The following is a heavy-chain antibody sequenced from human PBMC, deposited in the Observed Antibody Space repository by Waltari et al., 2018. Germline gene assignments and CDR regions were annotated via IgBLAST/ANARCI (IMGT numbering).Heavy chain of an antibody. CDR2: IIPIFGTA. CDR1: GGTFSSYA. D-gene: IGHD1-26*01. J-gene: IGHJ4*02. CDR3: ASEGTSGSHERRFDY. Sequence: QVQLVQSGAEVKKPGSSVKVSCKASGGTFSSYAISWVRQAPGQGLEWMGGIIPIFGTANYAQKVQGRVTSTTDESTSTAYMELSSLRSEDTAVYYCASEGTSGSHERRFDYWGQGTLVTVSS. V-gene: IGHV1-69*05.